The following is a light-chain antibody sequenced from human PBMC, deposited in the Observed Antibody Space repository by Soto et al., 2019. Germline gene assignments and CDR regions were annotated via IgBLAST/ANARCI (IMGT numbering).Light chain of an antibody. J-gene: IGKJ2*01. CDR2: GAY. Sequence: EILLTQSPGPLSLSTGDRVTLSCRASQSVCGNYLAWYQQKPGQATMLLIYGAYSRATGIPYRFTGSGSGTDFTLTNSRLEPEDFAEYYCQQYGSSPRTFGQGTKLEIK. CDR1: QSVCGNY. V-gene: IGKV3-20*01. CDR3: QQYGSSPRT.